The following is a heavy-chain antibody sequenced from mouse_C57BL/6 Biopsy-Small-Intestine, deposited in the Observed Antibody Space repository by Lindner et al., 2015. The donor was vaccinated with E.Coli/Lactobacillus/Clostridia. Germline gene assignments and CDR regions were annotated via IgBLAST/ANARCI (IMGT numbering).Heavy chain of an antibody. J-gene: IGHJ2*01. D-gene: IGHD2-14*01. CDR1: EFTFSDYG. CDR2: ISSGSSTI. Sequence: VQLQESGGGLVKPGGSLKLSCAASEFTFSDYGMHWVRQAPEKGLEWVAYISSGSSTIYYADTVKGRFTISRVNAKNTLFLQMTSLRSEDTAMYYCARGTPVGFDYWGQGATLTASS. V-gene: IGHV5-17*01. CDR3: ARGTPVGFDY.